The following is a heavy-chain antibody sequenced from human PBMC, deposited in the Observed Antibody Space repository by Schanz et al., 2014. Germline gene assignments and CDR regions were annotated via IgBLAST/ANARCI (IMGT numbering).Heavy chain of an antibody. CDR2: MYINSGST. V-gene: IGHV3-53*01. Sequence: EVQLVESGGGLIQPGGSLRLSCAVSGFTVNTNYMSWVRQAPGKGLEWISSMYINSGSTQYADSVKGRFIISRDSSKNTLLRQMNSLRAEDAGVYFCARDGGREGYNLAFDVWGQGTLVTVSS. CDR3: ARDGGREGYNLAFDV. CDR1: GFTVNTNY. D-gene: IGHD5-12*01. J-gene: IGHJ3*01.